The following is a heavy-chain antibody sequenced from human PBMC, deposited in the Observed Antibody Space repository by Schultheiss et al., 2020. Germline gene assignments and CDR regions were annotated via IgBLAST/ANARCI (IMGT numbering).Heavy chain of an antibody. V-gene: IGHV3-23*01. CDR1: GFTFSSYA. Sequence: GSLKISCAASGFTFSSYAMNWVRQAPGKGLEWVSAISGSGGSTYYADSVKGRFTISRDNSKNTLYLQMNSLRAEDTAVYYCARDQTTGSFYYYYGIDVWGQGTTVTVSS. J-gene: IGHJ6*02. CDR2: ISGSGGST. D-gene: IGHD4-11*01. CDR3: ARDQTTGSFYYYYGIDV.